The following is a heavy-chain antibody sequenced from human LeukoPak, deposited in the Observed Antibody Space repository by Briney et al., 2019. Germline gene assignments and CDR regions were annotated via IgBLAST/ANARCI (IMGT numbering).Heavy chain of an antibody. D-gene: IGHD6-19*01. CDR1: GGSISSSSYY. Sequence: SETLSLTCTVSGGSISSSSYYWSWIRQPPGKGLEWIGYIYYSGSTNYNPSLKSRVTISVDTSKNQFSLKLSSVTAADTAVYYCARGGYSSGWYDYWGQGTLVTVSS. J-gene: IGHJ4*02. V-gene: IGHV4-61*01. CDR2: IYYSGST. CDR3: ARGGYSSGWYDY.